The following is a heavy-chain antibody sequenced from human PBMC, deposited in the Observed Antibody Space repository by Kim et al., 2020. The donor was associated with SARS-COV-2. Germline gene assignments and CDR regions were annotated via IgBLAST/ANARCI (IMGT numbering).Heavy chain of an antibody. D-gene: IGHD5-12*01. V-gene: IGHV3-33*05. CDR3: AGYKVATRWNDY. CDR2: ISYDGSNK. J-gene: IGHJ4*02. CDR1: GFTFSNYD. Sequence: GGSLRLSCAASGFTFSNYDMHWVRQAPGKGLEWVAVISYDGSNKDYTDSVKGRFTISRDNSKNTLYLQMNNLRAEDTAVYYCAGYKVATRWNDYWGQGTLVTVSS.